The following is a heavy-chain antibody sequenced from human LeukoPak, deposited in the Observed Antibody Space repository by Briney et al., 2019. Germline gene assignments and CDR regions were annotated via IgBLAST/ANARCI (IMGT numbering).Heavy chain of an antibody. CDR2: IIPIFGTA. CDR1: GGTFSSYA. D-gene: IGHD3-22*01. CDR3: ARVGGTFYYDSSGYYREAFDI. V-gene: IGHV1-69*05. J-gene: IGHJ3*02. Sequence: ASVKISCKASGGTFSSYAISWERQAPGQGPEWMGGIIPIFGTANYAQKFQGRVTITTDESTSTAYMELSSLRSEDTAVYYCARVGGTFYYDSSGYYREAFDIWGQGTMVTVSS.